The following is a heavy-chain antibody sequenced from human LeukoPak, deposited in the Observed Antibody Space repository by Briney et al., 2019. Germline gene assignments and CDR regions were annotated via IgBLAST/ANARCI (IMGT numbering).Heavy chain of an antibody. CDR2: ISSNGGTT. V-gene: IGHV3-64*01. D-gene: IGHD3-22*01. Sequence: GGSLRLSCAASGFTFSSYAMHWVRQAPGKGLEYVSAISSNGGTTYYANSVKGRFTISRDNSKNTLYLQMNSLRAEDTAVYYCAKAYYDSSGPPDYWGQGTLVTVSS. J-gene: IGHJ4*02. CDR3: AKAYYDSSGPPDY. CDR1: GFTFSSYA.